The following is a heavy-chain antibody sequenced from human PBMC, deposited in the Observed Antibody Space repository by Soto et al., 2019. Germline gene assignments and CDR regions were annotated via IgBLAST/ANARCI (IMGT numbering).Heavy chain of an antibody. D-gene: IGHD3-9*01. CDR2: IYSGGST. CDR3: ARSPGGYYID. Sequence: GGSLRLSCAASGFTVSSNYMSWVRQAPGKGLEWVSVIYSGGSTNYADSVKGRFTISRDDAKNTVYLQMSSLRAEDTAVYYCARSPGGYYIDWGQGTMVTVSS. V-gene: IGHV3-66*01. J-gene: IGHJ3*01. CDR1: GFTVSSNY.